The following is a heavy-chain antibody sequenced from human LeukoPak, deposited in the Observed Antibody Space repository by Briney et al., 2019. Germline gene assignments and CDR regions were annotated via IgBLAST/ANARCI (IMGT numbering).Heavy chain of an antibody. D-gene: IGHD3-22*01. J-gene: IGHJ4*02. Sequence: GRSLRLSCAASGFTFSSYAMHWVRQAPGKGLEWVAVISYDGSNKYYADSVKGRFTISRDNSKNTLYLQMNSLRAEDTAVYYCARDLFHYDSSGYYLSYWGQGTLVTVSS. V-gene: IGHV3-30-3*01. CDR1: GFTFSSYA. CDR3: ARDLFHYDSSGYYLSY. CDR2: ISYDGSNK.